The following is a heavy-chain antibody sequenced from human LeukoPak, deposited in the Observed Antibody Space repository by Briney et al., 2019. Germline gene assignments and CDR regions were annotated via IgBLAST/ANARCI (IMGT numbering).Heavy chain of an antibody. CDR1: GFSFSNYG. D-gene: IGHD4-23*01. CDR3: AKDRRSYGGTSFDS. J-gene: IGHJ4*02. V-gene: IGHV3-23*01. Sequence: GGSLRLSCAASGFSFSNYGMSWVRQAPGEGLEWVSAISDSTWYADSVKGRFTVSRDSSQNTVYLQMNSLRAEDTAVYYCAKDRRSYGGTSFDSWGQGTLATVSS. CDR2: ISDST.